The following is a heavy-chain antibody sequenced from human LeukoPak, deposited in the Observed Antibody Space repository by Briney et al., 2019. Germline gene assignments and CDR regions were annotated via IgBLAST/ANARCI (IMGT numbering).Heavy chain of an antibody. CDR1: GGSFSGYY. CDR3: ARDGYSYGPTHFDY. J-gene: IGHJ4*02. CDR2: INHSGST. Sequence: SETLSLTCAVYGGSFSGYYWSWIRQPPGKGLEWIGEINHSGSTNYNPSLKSRVTISVDTSKNQFSLKLSSVTAADTAVYYCARDGYSYGPTHFDYWGQGTLVTVSS. V-gene: IGHV4-34*01. D-gene: IGHD5-18*01.